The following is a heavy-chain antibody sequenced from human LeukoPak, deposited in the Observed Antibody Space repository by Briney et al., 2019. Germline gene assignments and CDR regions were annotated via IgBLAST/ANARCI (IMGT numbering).Heavy chain of an antibody. J-gene: IGHJ4*02. Sequence: GGSLRLSCAASGFAFSRSGMNWVRQAPGKGLEWVSSISSSSDYISYAASVKGRFTISRDNAKSSLFLQMNSLRAEDTAVYFCAREVSTRDFDYWGQGTLVTVSS. CDR2: ISSSSDYI. V-gene: IGHV3-21*01. CDR3: AREVSTRDFDY. CDR1: GFAFSRSG.